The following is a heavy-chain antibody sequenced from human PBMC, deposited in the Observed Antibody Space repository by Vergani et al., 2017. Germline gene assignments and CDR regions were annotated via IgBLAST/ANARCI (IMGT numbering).Heavy chain of an antibody. D-gene: IGHD3-3*01. CDR2: ISGGGGRT. V-gene: IGHV3-23*01. CDR1: GFTFSSYA. J-gene: IGHJ4*02. Sequence: EVQLLESGGGLVQPGGSLRLSCAASGFTFSSYAMSWVRQAPGKGLEWVSAISGGGGRTYYRDSVKGRFTISRDNSKNTLYLQMNSLRAGDTAVYYCASDNDFWSGYYPAGYWGQGTLVTVSS. CDR3: ASDNDFWSGYYPAGY.